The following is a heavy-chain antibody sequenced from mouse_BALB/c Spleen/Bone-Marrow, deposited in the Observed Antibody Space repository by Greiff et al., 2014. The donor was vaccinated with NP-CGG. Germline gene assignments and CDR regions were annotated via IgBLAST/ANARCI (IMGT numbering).Heavy chain of an antibody. CDR1: GYSFTGYT. D-gene: IGHD2-4*01. V-gene: IGHV1-26*01. CDR2: INPYNGGT. CDR3: ARWGDYGKDFDY. J-gene: IGHJ2*01. Sequence: LVESGASMKISCKASGYSFTGYTMNWVKQSHGKNLEWIGLINPYNGGTSYDQKFKGKATLTVDKSSSTAYMELLSLTSEDSAVYYCARWGDYGKDFDYWGQGTTLTVSS.